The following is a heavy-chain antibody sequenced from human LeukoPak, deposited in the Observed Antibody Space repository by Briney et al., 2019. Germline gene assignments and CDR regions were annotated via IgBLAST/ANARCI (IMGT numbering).Heavy chain of an antibody. D-gene: IGHD3-22*01. Sequence: GGSLRLSCAASGFTFSSYWMSWVRQAPGKGLEWVANIKQDGSEKYYVDSVKGRFTISRDNAKNSLYLQMNSLRAEDTAVSYCAKYYYDSSGYYWSDDAFDIWGQGTMVTVSS. CDR1: GFTFSSYW. V-gene: IGHV3-7*01. CDR3: AKYYYDSSGYYWSDDAFDI. CDR2: IKQDGSEK. J-gene: IGHJ3*02.